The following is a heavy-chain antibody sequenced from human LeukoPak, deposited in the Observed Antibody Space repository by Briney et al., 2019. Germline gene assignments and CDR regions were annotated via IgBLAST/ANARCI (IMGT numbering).Heavy chain of an antibody. CDR1: GYTFTGYY. J-gene: IGHJ3*02. CDR3: ATVAQRTGITMIVVAGYDAFDI. CDR2: FDPEDGET. Sequence: EASVKVSCKASGYTFTGYYMHWVRQAPGKGLEWMGGFDPEDGETIYAQKFQGRVTMTEDTSTDTAYMELSSLRSEDTAVYYCATVAQRTGITMIVVAGYDAFDIWGQGTMVTVSS. D-gene: IGHD3-22*01. V-gene: IGHV1-24*01.